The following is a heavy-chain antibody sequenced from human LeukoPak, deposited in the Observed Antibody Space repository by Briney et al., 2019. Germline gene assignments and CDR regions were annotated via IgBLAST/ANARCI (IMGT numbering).Heavy chain of an antibody. CDR3: ARASGEGYYDFWSGYPNYFDY. CDR1: GGSISSYY. D-gene: IGHD3-3*01. V-gene: IGHV4-59*01. CDR2: IYYSGST. Sequence: PSETLSLTCTVSGGSISSYYWSWIRQPPGKGLEWIGYIYYSGSTNYNPSLKSRVTISVDTSKNQFSLKLSSVTAADTAVYYCARASGEGYYDFWSGYPNYFDYWGQGTLVTVSS. J-gene: IGHJ4*02.